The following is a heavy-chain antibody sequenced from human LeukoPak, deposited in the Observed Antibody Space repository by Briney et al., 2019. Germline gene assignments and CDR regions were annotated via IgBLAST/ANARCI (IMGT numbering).Heavy chain of an antibody. V-gene: IGHV4-59*01. J-gene: IGHJ4*02. CDR1: GDSISTYF. Sequence: SETLSLTCTVSGDSISTYFWSWIRQPPGKGLQWIGYIYYSGSTNYNPSFKSRVTISVDPSKNQFSLKLSSVTAADTAVYYCAREAYCGGDCYSGFDYWGQGTLVTVSS. CDR3: AREAYCGGDCYSGFDY. D-gene: IGHD2-21*02. CDR2: IYYSGST.